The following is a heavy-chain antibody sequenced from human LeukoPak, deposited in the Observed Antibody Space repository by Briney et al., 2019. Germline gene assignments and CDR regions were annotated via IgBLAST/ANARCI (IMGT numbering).Heavy chain of an antibody. J-gene: IGHJ6*03. V-gene: IGHV3-11*01. CDR1: GFTFSDYC. CDR2: ISGSGSTI. CDR3: ARERGRVEMATNPRSTYMDV. Sequence: GGSLRLSCAASGFTFSDYCMNWIRQAPGKGLEWVSYISGSGSTIYYADSVKGRFTISRDNAKNSLYLQMSSLRPEDTAVYYCARERGRVEMATNPRSTYMDVWGKGTTVTVSS. D-gene: IGHD5-24*01.